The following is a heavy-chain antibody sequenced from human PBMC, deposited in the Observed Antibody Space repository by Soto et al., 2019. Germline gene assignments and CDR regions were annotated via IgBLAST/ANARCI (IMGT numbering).Heavy chain of an antibody. Sequence: EVQLVESGGGLVQPGRSLRLSCAASGFTFDDYAMHWVRQAPGKGLEWVSGISWNSGSIGYADSVKGRFTISRDNAKNSLYLQMNSLRAEDTALYYCAKAVCSSTSCLFDYWGQGTLVTVSS. J-gene: IGHJ4*02. CDR2: ISWNSGSI. CDR1: GFTFDDYA. CDR3: AKAVCSSTSCLFDY. D-gene: IGHD2-2*01. V-gene: IGHV3-9*01.